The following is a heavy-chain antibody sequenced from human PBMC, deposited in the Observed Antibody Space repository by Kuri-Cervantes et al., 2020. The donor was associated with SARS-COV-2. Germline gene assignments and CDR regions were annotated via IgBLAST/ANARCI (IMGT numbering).Heavy chain of an antibody. CDR1: SGSISSGSYF. J-gene: IGHJ4*02. D-gene: IGHD1-26*01. V-gene: IGHV4-61*09. CDR2: IYIGGST. CDR3: ARLGVGSDPNPDY. Sequence: SETLSLTCTVSSGSISSGSYFWNWIRQPAGKGLEWIGHIYIGGSTNYNPSLRSRVTISLDTSNNQFSLKLSSVTAADTAVYYCARLGVGSDPNPDYWGQGTLVTVSS.